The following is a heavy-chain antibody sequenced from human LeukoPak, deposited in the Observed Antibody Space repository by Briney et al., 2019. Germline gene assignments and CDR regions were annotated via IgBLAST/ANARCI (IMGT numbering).Heavy chain of an antibody. Sequence: PSETLSLTCSVSDDSITIYYWTWIRQPPGKGLEWIGEINHSGSSNYNPSLQSRVTISVDTGKNQFSLKLNSVTAADTAVFYCARRSSGWEDHDGFDVWGQGTMVTVSS. V-gene: IGHV4-34*01. CDR2: INHSGSS. J-gene: IGHJ3*01. D-gene: IGHD6-19*01. CDR1: DDSITIYY. CDR3: ARRSSGWEDHDGFDV.